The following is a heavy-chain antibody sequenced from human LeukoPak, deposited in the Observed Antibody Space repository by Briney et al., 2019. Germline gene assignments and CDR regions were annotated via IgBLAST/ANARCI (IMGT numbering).Heavy chain of an antibody. CDR1: GCTFTGYY. CDR2: INPNSGGT. Sequence: GASVKVSCKASGCTFTGYYMHWVRQAPGQGLEWMGRINPNSGGTNYAQKFQGRVTMTRDTSISTAYMELSRLRSDDTAVYYCARTRQTTEYSSSFSGPPYYYFDYWGQGALVTVSS. D-gene: IGHD6-6*01. J-gene: IGHJ4*02. CDR3: ARTRQTTEYSSSFSGPPYYYFDY. V-gene: IGHV1-2*06.